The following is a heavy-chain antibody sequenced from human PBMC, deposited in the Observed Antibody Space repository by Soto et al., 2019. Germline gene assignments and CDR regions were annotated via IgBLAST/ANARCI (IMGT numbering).Heavy chain of an antibody. CDR1: GYTFTGYY. J-gene: IGHJ6*02. V-gene: IGHV1-2*02. CDR3: ARDFGIDCSSTSCYSYYYLHMDV. Sequence: ASVKVSCKASGYTFTGYYMHWVRQAPGQGLEWMGWINPNSGGTNYAQKFQGRVTMTRDTSISTAYMELSRLRSDDTAVYYCARDFGIDCSSTSCYSYYYLHMDVWGQGTTVTVSS. CDR2: INPNSGGT. D-gene: IGHD2-2*02.